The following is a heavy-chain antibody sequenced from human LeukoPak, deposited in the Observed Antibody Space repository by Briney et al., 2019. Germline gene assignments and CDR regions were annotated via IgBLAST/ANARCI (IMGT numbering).Heavy chain of an antibody. J-gene: IGHJ4*02. CDR1: GFTFSSYA. CDR2: ISGSGSTT. Sequence: GRSLRLSCAASGFTFSSYAMSWVRQAPGKGVEWVSTISGSGSTTYYADSVKGRLTISRDNSKNTLYLQMNSLRAEDTALYYCAKGLRYSDYWGQGTLVTISS. D-gene: IGHD4-17*01. V-gene: IGHV3-23*01. CDR3: AKGLRYSDY.